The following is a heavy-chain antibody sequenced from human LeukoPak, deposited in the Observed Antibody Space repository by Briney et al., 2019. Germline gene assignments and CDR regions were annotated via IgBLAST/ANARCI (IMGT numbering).Heavy chain of an antibody. CDR1: GFTFSSYW. CDR3: ARSTMSNVLDV. CDR2: IKSDGSNT. D-gene: IGHD5/OR15-5a*01. V-gene: IGHV3-74*01. J-gene: IGHJ3*01. Sequence: GGSLRLSCAASGFTFSSYWWHWVRQAPGKGLAWVSGIKSDGSNTSYADSVKGRFTISRDNAKNALYLQLNSLRGEDTAVYYCARSTMSNVLDVWSQGTMVTVSS.